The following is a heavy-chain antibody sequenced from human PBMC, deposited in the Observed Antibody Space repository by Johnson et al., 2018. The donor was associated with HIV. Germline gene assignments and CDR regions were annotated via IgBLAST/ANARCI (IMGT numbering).Heavy chain of an antibody. CDR3: AKPEEKPGYGGILDAFDI. Sequence: QVQLVESGGGVVQPGGSLRLSCAASGFTFSSYGMHWVRQAPGKGLEWVAFIRYDGSNKYYADSVKGRFTISRDNSKNTLYLQMNSLRGEDTAVYYCAKPEEKPGYGGILDAFDIWGQGTMVTVSS. D-gene: IGHD4-23*01. J-gene: IGHJ3*02. V-gene: IGHV3-30*02. CDR1: GFTFSSYG. CDR2: IRYDGSNK.